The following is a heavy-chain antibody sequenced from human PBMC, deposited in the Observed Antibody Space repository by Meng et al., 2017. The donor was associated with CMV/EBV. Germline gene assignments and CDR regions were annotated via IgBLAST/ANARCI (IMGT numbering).Heavy chain of an antibody. CDR2: ISSNSSYI. J-gene: IGHJ5*02. Sequence: GGSLRLSCAASGFTFSSYSMNWVRQAPGKGLEWVSSISSNSSYIYYADSVKGRFTISRDNAKNSLYLQMNSLRAEDTAVYYCARWDIVPAATWGQGTLVTVSS. CDR1: GFTFSSYS. V-gene: IGHV3-21*01. D-gene: IGHD2-2*01. CDR3: ARWDIVPAAT.